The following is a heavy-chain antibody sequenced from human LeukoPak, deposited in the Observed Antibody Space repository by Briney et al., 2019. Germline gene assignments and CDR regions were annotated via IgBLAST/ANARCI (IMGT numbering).Heavy chain of an antibody. J-gene: IGHJ5*02. Sequence: ASVKVSCKASGYTFTSYYMHWVRQAPGQGLEWMGIINPSGGSTSYAQKFQGRVTMTRDVSTSTVYMELSSLRSEDTAVYYCARDRYSSSRAVTFGWFDPWGQGTLVTVSS. CDR1: GYTFTSYY. CDR3: ARDRYSSSRAVTFGWFDP. V-gene: IGHV1-46*01. D-gene: IGHD6-6*01. CDR2: INPSGGST.